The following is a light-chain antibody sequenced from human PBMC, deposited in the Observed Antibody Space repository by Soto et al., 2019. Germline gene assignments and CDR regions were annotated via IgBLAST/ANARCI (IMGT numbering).Light chain of an antibody. Sequence: DIQMTQSPSSLSVSIGDRVTITCRSSQSISVYINWYQKKSGTPPKLLMYAASNLQCGVPSRFSGRGSGTDFTLTISSLQPEDFASYYCQQTYRIPYTFGQGTKVEI. CDR1: QSISVY. CDR3: QQTYRIPYT. J-gene: IGKJ2*01. V-gene: IGKV1-39*01. CDR2: AAS.